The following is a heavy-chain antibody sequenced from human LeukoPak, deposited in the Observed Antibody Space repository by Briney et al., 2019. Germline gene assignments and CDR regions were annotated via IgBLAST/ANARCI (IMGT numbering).Heavy chain of an antibody. CDR1: GYSISSGYY. D-gene: IGHD3-22*01. CDR2: IYHDGNT. Sequence: SETLSLTCSVSGYSISSGYYWGWIRQPPGKGLEWSGNIYHDGNTYYNPSLKSRVTISVDTAKNQFSLKLSSVTAADTAVYYCARHTYYYDSSGYYSLGAFDIWGQGTMVTVSS. J-gene: IGHJ3*02. CDR3: ARHTYYYDSSGYYSLGAFDI. V-gene: IGHV4-38-2*02.